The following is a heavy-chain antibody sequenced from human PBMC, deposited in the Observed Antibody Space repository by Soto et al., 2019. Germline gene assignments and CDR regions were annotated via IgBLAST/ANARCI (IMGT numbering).Heavy chain of an antibody. CDR1: GGSSSSYY. D-gene: IGHD1-20*01. V-gene: IGHV4-59*08. J-gene: IGHJ4*02. Sequence: QVQLQESGPGLVKPSETLSLTCTVSGGSSSSYYWSWIRQPPGQGLEWIGYIYYSGSTNYNPSLKSRVTISVDTSKNQFSLKLSSVTAADPAVYYCARRYGYSFDYWGQGTLVTVSS. CDR3: ARRYGYSFDY. CDR2: IYYSGST.